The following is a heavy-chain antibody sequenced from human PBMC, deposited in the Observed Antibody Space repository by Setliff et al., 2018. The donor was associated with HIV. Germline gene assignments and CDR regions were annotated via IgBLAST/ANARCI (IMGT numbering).Heavy chain of an antibody. J-gene: IGHJ4*02. CDR2: MDSSGNT. V-gene: IGHV4-59*08. Sequence: SETLSLTCTVSGGSISSYYWSWIRQPPGKGLEWIGSMDSSGNTYYSPSLRSRVTLSLDTSKNHISLHLSSVTAADTAVYYCVRQGHWYIPWYFDYWGQGALVTVSS. CDR1: GGSISSYY. D-gene: IGHD1-20*01. CDR3: VRQGHWYIPWYFDY.